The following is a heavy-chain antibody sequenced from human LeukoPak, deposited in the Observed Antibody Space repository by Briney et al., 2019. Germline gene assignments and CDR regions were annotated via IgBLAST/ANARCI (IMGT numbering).Heavy chain of an antibody. CDR2: ISAYNGNT. D-gene: IGHD3-22*01. CDR1: GYTFTGYY. Sequence: GASVKVSCKASGYTFTGYYMHWVRQAPGQGLEWMGWISAYNGNTNYAQKLQGRVTMTTDTSTSTAYMELRSLRSDDTAVYYCARVGVVVINGMDVWGQGTTVTVSS. CDR3: ARVGVVVINGMDV. J-gene: IGHJ6*02. V-gene: IGHV1-18*04.